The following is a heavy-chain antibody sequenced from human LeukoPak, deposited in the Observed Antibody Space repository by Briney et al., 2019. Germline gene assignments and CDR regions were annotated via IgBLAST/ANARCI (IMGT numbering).Heavy chain of an antibody. V-gene: IGHV4-38-2*02. Sequence: SETLSLTCAVSAYSISSGYYWCWIRQPPGKGLEWIGSIYHSGSTYYNPSLKSRVTISVDTSKNQFSLKLSSVTASDTAVYYCARENYYDSTVYWGQGTLVTVSS. CDR3: ARENYYDSTVY. CDR2: IYHSGST. D-gene: IGHD3-22*01. J-gene: IGHJ4*02. CDR1: AYSISSGYY.